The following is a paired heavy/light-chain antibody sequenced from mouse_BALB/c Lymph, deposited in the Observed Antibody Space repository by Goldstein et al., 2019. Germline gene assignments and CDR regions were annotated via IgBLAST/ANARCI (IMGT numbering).Light chain of an antibody. J-gene: IGKJ1*01. CDR3: QQLYSTPWT. V-gene: IGKV12-98*01. Sequence: DIQMTQSPASQSASLGESVTITCLASQTIGTWLAWYQQKPGKSPQLLIYAATSLADGVPSRFSGSGSGTKFSFKISSLQAEDFVSYYCQQLYSTPWTFGGGTKLEIK. CDR2: AAT. CDR1: QTIGTW.
Heavy chain of an antibody. J-gene: IGHJ3*01. CDR1: GFTFSSYT. D-gene: IGHD1-1*01. CDR2: ISNGGGST. V-gene: IGHV5-12-2*01. CDR3: ARQDGSSYWFAY. Sequence: EVKLVESGGGLVQPGGSLKLSCAASGFTFSSYTMSWVRQTPEKRLEWVAYISNGGGSTYYPDTVKGRFTISRDNAKNTLYLQMSSLKSEDTAMYYCARQDGSSYWFAYWGQGTLVTVSA.